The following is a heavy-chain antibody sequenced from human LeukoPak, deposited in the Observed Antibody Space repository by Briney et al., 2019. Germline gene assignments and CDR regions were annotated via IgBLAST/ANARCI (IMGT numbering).Heavy chain of an antibody. CDR3: ARGPPYLS. Sequence: GGSLILSCAASGFTFSSYAMHWVRQAPGKGLEYVSAISSNGGSTYYTNSVKGRFTISRDNSKNTLYLQMGSLRAEDMAVYYCARGPPYLSWGQGTLVTVSS. V-gene: IGHV3-64*01. CDR2: ISSNGGST. D-gene: IGHD2/OR15-2a*01. CDR1: GFTFSSYA. J-gene: IGHJ5*02.